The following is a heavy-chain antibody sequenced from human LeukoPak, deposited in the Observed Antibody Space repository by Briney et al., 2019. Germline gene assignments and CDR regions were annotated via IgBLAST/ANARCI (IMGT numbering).Heavy chain of an antibody. Sequence: GGSLRLSCAASGFTFSGSAMHWVRQASGKGLEWVSGISWNSGSIGYADSVKGRFTISRDNAKNSLYLQMNSLRAEDTALYYCAKGYSGYDSHFDYWGQGTLVTVSS. CDR2: ISWNSGSI. D-gene: IGHD5-12*01. CDR1: GFTFSGSA. J-gene: IGHJ4*02. V-gene: IGHV3-9*01. CDR3: AKGYSGYDSHFDY.